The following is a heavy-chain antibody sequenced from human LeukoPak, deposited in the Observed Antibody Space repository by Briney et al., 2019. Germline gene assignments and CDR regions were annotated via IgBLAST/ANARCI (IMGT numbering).Heavy chain of an antibody. Sequence: ASVKVSCKASGYTFTSYAMHWVRQAPGQRLEWMGWINAGNGNTKYSQKFQGRVTITRDTSASTAYMELSSLRSEDTAVYYCARGPRAVDAFDIWGQGTMVTVSS. J-gene: IGHJ3*02. CDR3: ARGPRAVDAFDI. CDR1: GYTFTSYA. V-gene: IGHV1-3*01. CDR2: INAGNGNT.